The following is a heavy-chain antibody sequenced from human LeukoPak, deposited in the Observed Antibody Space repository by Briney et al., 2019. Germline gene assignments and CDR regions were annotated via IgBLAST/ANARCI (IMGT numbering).Heavy chain of an antibody. D-gene: IGHD3-10*01. CDR1: GFAFSRYG. Sequence: GEPLRLSCAASGFAFSRYGMHWVREAPGKGLEWVAFIRFDGSNKYLADSVKGRFTISRDNSKNTLYLQTNSLRVEDTAVYYCAKDYYYGSGSPYYVDKWGQGTLVTVSS. J-gene: IGHJ4*02. CDR2: IRFDGSNK. V-gene: IGHV3-30*02. CDR3: AKDYYYGSGSPYYVDK.